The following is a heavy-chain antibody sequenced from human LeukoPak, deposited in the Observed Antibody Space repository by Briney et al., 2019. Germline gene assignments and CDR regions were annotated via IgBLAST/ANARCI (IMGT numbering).Heavy chain of an antibody. V-gene: IGHV3-64D*06. CDR3: VKDRAVDY. CDR1: GFSFSSYA. D-gene: IGHD3-10*01. Sequence: PGGSLRLSCSASGFSFSSYAMHWVRQAPGKGLEYVSSISSNGGPTYYADSVRGRFTISRDNSKNTLYLQMSRLRTEDTAVYYCVKDRAVDYWGQGTLVTVSS. CDR2: ISSNGGPT. J-gene: IGHJ4*02.